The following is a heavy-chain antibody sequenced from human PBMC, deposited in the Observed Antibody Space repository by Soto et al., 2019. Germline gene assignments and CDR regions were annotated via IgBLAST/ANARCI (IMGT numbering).Heavy chain of an antibody. J-gene: IGHJ6*02. CDR3: ARGSIRQWIQLLYPSYGTHV. CDR1: GYTFTSYD. D-gene: IGHD5-18*01. Sequence: ASVKVSCKASGYTFTSYDINWVRQATGQGLEWMGWMNPNSGNTGYAQKFQGRVTMTRNTSISTAYMELSSLRSEDTAVYYCARGSIRQWIQLLYPSYGTHVWGQATTVTVSS. V-gene: IGHV1-8*01. CDR2: MNPNSGNT.